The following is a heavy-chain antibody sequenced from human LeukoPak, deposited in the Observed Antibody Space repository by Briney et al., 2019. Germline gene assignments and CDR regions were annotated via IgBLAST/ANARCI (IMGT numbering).Heavy chain of an antibody. Sequence: SETLSLTCTVSGGSISSSSYYWGWIRQSPGKGLEWIGSIYYSGNTYYNPSLKSRVTISVDTSKNQFSLKLSSVTAADTAVYYCARRGGSGYFDYWGQGTLVTVSS. J-gene: IGHJ4*02. CDR1: GGSISSSSYY. D-gene: IGHD3-10*01. CDR3: ARRGGSGYFDY. CDR2: IYYSGNT. V-gene: IGHV4-39*07.